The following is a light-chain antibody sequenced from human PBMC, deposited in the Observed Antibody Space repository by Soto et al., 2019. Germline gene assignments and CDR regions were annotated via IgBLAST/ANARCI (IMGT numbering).Light chain of an antibody. V-gene: IGKV1-5*03. CDR3: QQYNSYPT. Sequence: DIQMTQSPSTLSASVGDRVTITCRASQSISSWLAWYQQKPGKAPKLLIYKASSLESGVPSRFSGSGSGTKFTLTISSLQPEDFPTYYCQQYNSYPTFGQGTKVKI. J-gene: IGKJ1*01. CDR1: QSISSW. CDR2: KAS.